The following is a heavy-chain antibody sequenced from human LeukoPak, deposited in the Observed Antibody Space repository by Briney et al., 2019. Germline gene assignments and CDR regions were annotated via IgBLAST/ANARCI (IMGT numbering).Heavy chain of an antibody. CDR3: AREGTYCGGDCYPSTRTAFDY. J-gene: IGHJ4*02. Sequence: GASVKVSCKASGYTFTSYAIHWVRQAPGQGLEWMGIINPSGGSTSYAQKFQGRVTMTRDTSTSTVYMELSSLRSEDTAVYYCAREGTYCGGDCYPSTRTAFDYWGQGTLVTVSS. CDR2: INPSGGST. CDR1: GYTFTSYA. V-gene: IGHV1-46*01. D-gene: IGHD2-21*02.